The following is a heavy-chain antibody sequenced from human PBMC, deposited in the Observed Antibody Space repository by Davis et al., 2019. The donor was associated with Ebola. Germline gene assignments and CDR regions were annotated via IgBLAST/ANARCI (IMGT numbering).Heavy chain of an antibody. D-gene: IGHD2-15*01. CDR3: ATPGVVVAATSPLYYYYGMDV. CDR1: GYTLTELS. Sequence: ASVKVSCKVSGYTLTELSMHWVRQAPGKGLEWMGGFDPEDGETIYAQKFQGRVTMTEDTSTDTAYMELSSLRSEDTAVYYCATPGVVVAATSPLYYYYGMDVWGQGTTVTVSS. CDR2: FDPEDGET. J-gene: IGHJ6*02. V-gene: IGHV1-24*01.